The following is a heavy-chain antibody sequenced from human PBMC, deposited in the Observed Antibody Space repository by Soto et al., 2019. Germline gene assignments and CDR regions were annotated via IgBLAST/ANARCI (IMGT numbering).Heavy chain of an antibody. J-gene: IGHJ4*02. CDR1: GFTFSSYA. Sequence: GGSLRLSCAASGFTFSSYAMHWVRQAPGKGLEWVAVISYDGSNKYYADSVKGRFTISRDNSKNTLYLQMNSLRAEDTAVYYCASIAVAGTIDYWGQGTLVTVSS. CDR3: ASIAVAGTIDY. D-gene: IGHD6-19*01. V-gene: IGHV3-30-3*01. CDR2: ISYDGSNK.